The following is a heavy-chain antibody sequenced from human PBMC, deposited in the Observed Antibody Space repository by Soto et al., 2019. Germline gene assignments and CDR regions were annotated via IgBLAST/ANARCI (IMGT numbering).Heavy chain of an antibody. CDR1: GVSISSSPYY. V-gene: IGHV4-39*01. D-gene: IGHD2-15*01. J-gene: IGHJ3*01. Sequence: QLQLQESGPGLVKPSETLSLTCTVSGVSISSSPYYWGWIRQPPGKGLEWIGSVFYSGRTYYSPSLKSRITISVDTSKNQFSLKLSSVTVADTTVYYWARGYCSGGTCYQKENDAFDFWGLGTMVTVSS. CDR3: ARGYCSGGTCYQKENDAFDF. CDR2: VFYSGRT.